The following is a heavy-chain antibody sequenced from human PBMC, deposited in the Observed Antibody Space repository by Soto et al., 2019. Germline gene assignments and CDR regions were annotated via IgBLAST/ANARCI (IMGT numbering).Heavy chain of an antibody. Sequence: PSETLSLTCAVYGGPFSGYYWSWIRQPPGKGLEWIGEINHSGTTNNNPSLKSRVTISVDTSKNQFSLKLSSVTAADTAVYYCASVDFWSDYYYYGMEVWGQGTTVTVSS. CDR1: GGPFSGYY. J-gene: IGHJ6*02. D-gene: IGHD3-3*01. CDR2: INHSGTT. CDR3: ASVDFWSDYYYYGMEV. V-gene: IGHV4-34*01.